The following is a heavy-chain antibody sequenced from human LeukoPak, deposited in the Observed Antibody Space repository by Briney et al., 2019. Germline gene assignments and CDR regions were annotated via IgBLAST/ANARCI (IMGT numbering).Heavy chain of an antibody. CDR2: ISSAGYT. J-gene: IGHJ4*02. CDR1: GFTVSSNY. V-gene: IGHV3-53*01. D-gene: IGHD3-10*01. Sequence: PGGSLRLSCAASGFTVSSNYMSWVRQAPGKGLEWVSVISSAGYTYYADSVKGRFTISRDNAKNSLFLQMNSLRAEDTAFYYRLCLWFGKGVYWGRGTLVTVSS. CDR3: LCLWFGKGVY.